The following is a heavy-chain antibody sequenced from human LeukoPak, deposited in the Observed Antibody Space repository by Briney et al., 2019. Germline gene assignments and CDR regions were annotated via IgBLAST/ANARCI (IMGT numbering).Heavy chain of an antibody. CDR3: ARELINYDFSRRSRYFDY. CDR1: GFTFSSYW. CDR2: IKQDGSEK. J-gene: IGHJ4*02. V-gene: IGHV3-7*01. D-gene: IGHD3-3*01. Sequence: GGSLRLSCAASGFTFSSYWMSWVRQAPGKGLEWVANIKQDGSEKYYVDSVKGRFTISRDTAKNSLYLQMNSLRAEDTAVYYCARELINYDFSRRSRYFDYWGQGTLVTVSS.